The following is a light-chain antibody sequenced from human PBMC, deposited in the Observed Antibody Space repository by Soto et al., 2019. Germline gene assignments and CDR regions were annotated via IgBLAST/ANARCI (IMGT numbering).Light chain of an antibody. CDR2: GTS. J-gene: IGKJ1*01. Sequence: LKQSPGTLSLYQGERATLSCRASQSVGSSYLAWYQQKPGQAPRVLIYGTSSRATGIPDRFSGSGSGTDFTLTISRLEPEDFAVYYCQQYTTSSWTFGQGTKVDIK. CDR1: QSVGSSY. CDR3: QQYTTSSWT. V-gene: IGKV3-20*01.